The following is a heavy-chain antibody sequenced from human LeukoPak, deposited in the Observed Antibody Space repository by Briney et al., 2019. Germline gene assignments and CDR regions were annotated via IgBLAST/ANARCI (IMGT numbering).Heavy chain of an antibody. CDR3: ARHFGVVTFDY. Sequence: PGGSLRLSCTASGFTFSTYSMNWVRQAPGKGLEWVSSISSSSSYIYYADSVKGRFTISRDNSKNTLYLQMNSLRAEDTAVYYCARHFGVVTFDYWGQGTLVTVSS. CDR2: ISSSSSYI. V-gene: IGHV3-21*04. D-gene: IGHD3-3*01. CDR1: GFTFSTYS. J-gene: IGHJ4*02.